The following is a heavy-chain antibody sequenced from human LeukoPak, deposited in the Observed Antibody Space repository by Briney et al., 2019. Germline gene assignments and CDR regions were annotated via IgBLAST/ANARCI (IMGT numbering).Heavy chain of an antibody. CDR2: IFYNGST. V-gene: IGHV4-59*01. D-gene: IGHD3-22*01. CDR3: ARARYYYDNSVYPAVRFDF. Sequence: SETLSLTCTVSGGSISSYYWSWIRQPPGKELEWIGYIFYNGSTNYSPSLKSRVTISVDTSQNQFSLKLTSVTAADTAVYYCARARYYYDNSVYPAVRFDFWGQGTLVTVS. J-gene: IGHJ4*02. CDR1: GGSISSYY.